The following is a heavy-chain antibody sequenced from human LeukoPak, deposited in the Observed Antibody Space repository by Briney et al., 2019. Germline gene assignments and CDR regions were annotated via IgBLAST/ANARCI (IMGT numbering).Heavy chain of an antibody. CDR1: GFTFSNYY. J-gene: IGHJ4*02. Sequence: GGSLRLSCAASGFTFSNYYISWIRQAPGKGLEWVSYISSSAITMYYADSVKGRFTISGDNAKNSLYLQMNSLRAEDTAVYYCARANNWNYPYYFDYWGQGTLVTVSS. CDR2: ISSSAITM. D-gene: IGHD1-7*01. CDR3: ARANNWNYPYYFDY. V-gene: IGHV3-11*01.